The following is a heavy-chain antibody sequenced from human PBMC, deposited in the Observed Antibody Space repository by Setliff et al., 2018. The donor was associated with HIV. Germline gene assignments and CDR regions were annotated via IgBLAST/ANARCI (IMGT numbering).Heavy chain of an antibody. CDR3: VRRQQRPQNAIES. V-gene: IGHV5-51*01. J-gene: IGHJ4*02. Sequence: GESLKISCKGSGYSFTNNWIGWVRQVPGRGLEWMGIIDPRDSETRYSPSFEGQVTVSVDRSINTAYLHWGSLKASDTAMYYCVRRQQRPQNAIESWGPGTLVIVPQ. D-gene: IGHD6-25*01. CDR2: IDPRDSET. CDR1: GYSFTNNW.